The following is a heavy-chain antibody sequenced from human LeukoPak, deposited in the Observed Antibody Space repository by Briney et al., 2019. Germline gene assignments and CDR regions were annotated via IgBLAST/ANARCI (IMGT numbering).Heavy chain of an antibody. CDR2: INYNGRT. D-gene: IGHD1-26*01. V-gene: IGHV4-39*01. Sequence: SEALSLTCTVSGDSISNNDYYWGWIRQPPGEGLEWIALINYNGRTFNNPSLKSRVAISIDTSNNQFSLKLTSVTAADRAVYYCARRREGVSWFDPWGQGTLVTVSS. CDR1: GDSISNNDYY. J-gene: IGHJ5*02. CDR3: ARRREGVSWFDP.